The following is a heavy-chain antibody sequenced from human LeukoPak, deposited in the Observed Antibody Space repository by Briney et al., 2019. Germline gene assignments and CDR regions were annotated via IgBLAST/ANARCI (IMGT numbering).Heavy chain of an antibody. CDR3: ARAGKSSSWYPADAFDI. CDR1: GYSISSGYY. D-gene: IGHD6-13*01. V-gene: IGHV4-38-2*02. Sequence: SETLSLTCTVSGYSISSGYYWGWIRQPPGKGLEWIGSIYHSGSTYYNPSLKSRVTISVDTSKNQFSLKLSSVTAADTAVYYCARAGKSSSWYPADAFDIWGQGTMVTVSS. J-gene: IGHJ3*02. CDR2: IYHSGST.